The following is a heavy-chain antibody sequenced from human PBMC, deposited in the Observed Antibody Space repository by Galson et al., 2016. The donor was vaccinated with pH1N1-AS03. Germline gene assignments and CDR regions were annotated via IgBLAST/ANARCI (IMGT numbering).Heavy chain of an antibody. J-gene: IGHJ6*02. CDR3: ARRNPNPNFAIWYQHDYGMDV. V-gene: IGHV3-74*01. CDR1: GFTFSMYY. D-gene: IGHD2-2*01. Sequence: SLRLSCAASGFTFSMYYIHWVRQAPGKGLEWVSRISNDGRNVRYADFVKGRFAVSRDNAKNTVFLQMNRLRADDTAVYFCARRNPNPNFAIWYQHDYGMDVWGQGTTVTVSS. CDR2: ISNDGRNV.